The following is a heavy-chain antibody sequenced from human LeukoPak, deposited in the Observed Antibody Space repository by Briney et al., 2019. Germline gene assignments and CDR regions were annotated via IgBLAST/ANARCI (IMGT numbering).Heavy chain of an antibody. Sequence: GGSLRLSCAASGYTFSIYAMNWVRQAPGKGLEWVSGISDSGRNTYYSDSVKGRFTISRDNSESTVYLQMNSLTAEDTAQYYCATGCVGSPNCQTTGYDHWGQGTLVTVSS. V-gene: IGHV3-23*01. J-gene: IGHJ4*02. CDR2: ISDSGRNT. CDR3: ATGCVGSPNCQTTGYDH. D-gene: IGHD2-2*01. CDR1: GYTFSIYA.